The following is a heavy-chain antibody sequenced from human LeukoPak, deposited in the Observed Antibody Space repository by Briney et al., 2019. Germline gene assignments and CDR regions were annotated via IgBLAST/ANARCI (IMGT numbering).Heavy chain of an antibody. V-gene: IGHV3-30*04. D-gene: IGHD1-26*01. Sequence: GGSLRLSCAASGFIFRSYAMHWVRQAPGKGLEWAALISYDGSNKYYADSVKGRFTISRDNSKNTLYLQMNSLRVEDTAVYYCARSFSGSYPDFDYWGQGALVTVSS. CDR1: GFIFRSYA. CDR2: ISYDGSNK. J-gene: IGHJ4*02. CDR3: ARSFSGSYPDFDY.